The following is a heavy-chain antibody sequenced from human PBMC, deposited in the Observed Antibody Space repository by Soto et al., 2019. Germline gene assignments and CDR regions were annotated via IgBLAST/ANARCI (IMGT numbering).Heavy chain of an antibody. V-gene: IGHV3-33*01. CDR3: ARDGSSSWYYFDY. D-gene: IGHD6-13*01. CDR2: IWYDGSNK. CDR1: GFTFSSYG. Sequence: GESLKISCAASGFTFSSYGMHWVRQAPGKGLEWVAVIWYDGSNKYYADSVKGRFTISRDNSKNTLYLQMNSLRAYDTAVYYCARDGSSSWYYFDYWGQGTLVTVSS. J-gene: IGHJ4*02.